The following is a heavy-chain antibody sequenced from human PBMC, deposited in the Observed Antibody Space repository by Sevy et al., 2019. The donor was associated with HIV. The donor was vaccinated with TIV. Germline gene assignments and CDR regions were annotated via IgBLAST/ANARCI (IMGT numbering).Heavy chain of an antibody. D-gene: IGHD6-6*01. V-gene: IGHV3-23*01. CDR3: AKDHIAARRFFDY. J-gene: IGHJ4*02. Sequence: GGSLRLSCAASGFTFSSYAMSWVRQAPGKGLEWVSAIGGSGGSTYYADSVKGRFTISRDNSKNTLYLQMNSLRAEDTAVYYCAKDHIAARRFFDYWGQGTLVTVSS. CDR2: IGGSGGST. CDR1: GFTFSSYA.